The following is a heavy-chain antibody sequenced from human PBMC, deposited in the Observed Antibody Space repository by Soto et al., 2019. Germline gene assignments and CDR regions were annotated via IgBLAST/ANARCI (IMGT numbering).Heavy chain of an antibody. D-gene: IGHD1-1*01. CDR1: GFTFSSYW. CDR2: IKQDGSEK. V-gene: IGHV3-7*03. J-gene: IGHJ4*02. CDR3: ARSGNWNLGMIDY. Sequence: GGSLRLSCAASGFTFSSYWMSWVRQAPGKGLEWVANIKQDGSEKYYMDSVKGRFTISRDNAKNSLYLQMNSLRAEDTAVYYCARSGNWNLGMIDYWGQGTLVTVSS.